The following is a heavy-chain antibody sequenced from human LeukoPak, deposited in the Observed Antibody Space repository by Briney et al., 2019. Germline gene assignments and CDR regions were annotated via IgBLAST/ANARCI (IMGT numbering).Heavy chain of an antibody. J-gene: IGHJ4*02. CDR2: ISHDARSN. CDR1: GFTFSSYG. V-gene: IGHV3-30*03. D-gene: IGHD6-19*01. CDR3: AREEPSSGWVLLAY. Sequence: GRSLRLSCATSGFTFSSYGMHWVRQVPGKGLEWVAVISHDARSNYHVDSVKGRFTISRDNSKNTLYLQMNSLRAEDTAVYYCAREEPSSGWVLLAYWGQGTLVTVSS.